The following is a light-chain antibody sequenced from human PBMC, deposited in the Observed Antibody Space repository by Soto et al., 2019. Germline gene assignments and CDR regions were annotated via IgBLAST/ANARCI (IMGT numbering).Light chain of an antibody. CDR1: TSDVGGYDY. V-gene: IGLV2-11*01. Sequence: QSALTHPRSVSGSPGQSVTISCTGTTSDVGGYDYVSWYQQHPEQAPKLMIYDVSKRPSGVPDRFSGSKSGNTASLTISGLQAEDEADYYCYSYAGSSYVFGTGTKVTVL. CDR2: DVS. J-gene: IGLJ1*01. CDR3: YSYAGSSYV.